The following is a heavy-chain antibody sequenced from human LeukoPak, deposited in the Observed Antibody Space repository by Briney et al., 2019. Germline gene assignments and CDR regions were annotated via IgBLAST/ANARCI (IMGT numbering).Heavy chain of an antibody. J-gene: IGHJ4*02. V-gene: IGHV3-72*01. D-gene: IGHD1-26*01. CDR3: ARESGGSFYY. Sequence: GGSLRLSCAASGFTFSSFPMSWVRQAPGKGLEWVGRTTDKADSYTTEYAASVKGRFTISRDDSKNSLYLQMNSLRTEDTAVYYCARESGGSFYYWGQGTLVTVSS. CDR2: TTDKADSYTT. CDR1: GFTFSSFP.